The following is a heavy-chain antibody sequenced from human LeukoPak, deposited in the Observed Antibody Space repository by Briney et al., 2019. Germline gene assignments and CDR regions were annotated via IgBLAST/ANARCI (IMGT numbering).Heavy chain of an antibody. V-gene: IGHV3-7*01. CDR3: ARYDFWSGYSSNYYYYMDV. CDR2: IKQDGSEK. D-gene: IGHD3-3*01. CDR1: GFTFSNYW. Sequence: GGSLRLSCAASGFTFSNYWMSWVRQASGKGLEWVATIKQDGSEKYYVDSVKGRFTIPRDNANNSLYLQMNSLRAEDTAVYYCARYDFWSGYSSNYYYYMDVWGKGTTVTVSS. J-gene: IGHJ6*03.